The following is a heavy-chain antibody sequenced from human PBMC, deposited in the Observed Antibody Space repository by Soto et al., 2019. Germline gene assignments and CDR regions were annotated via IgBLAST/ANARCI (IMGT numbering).Heavy chain of an antibody. CDR2: INPSGGST. V-gene: IGHV1-46*01. CDR1: GYSSTSYF. J-gene: IGHJ4*02. D-gene: IGHD3-22*01. Sequence: ASVKVSCKASGYSSTSYFIHWVRQAPGQGLEWMGIINPSGGSTNYAQKLQGRVSMTRDRSTSTVHMELSSLRSDDTAMYYCAREYGNYDSSGYYAYWGQGTLVTVS. CDR3: AREYGNYDSSGYYAY.